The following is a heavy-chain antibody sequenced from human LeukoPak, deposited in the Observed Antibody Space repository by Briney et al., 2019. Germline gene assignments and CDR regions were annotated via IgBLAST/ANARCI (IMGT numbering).Heavy chain of an antibody. J-gene: IGHJ4*02. CDR1: GFTFSDYY. Sequence: MPGGSLRLSCAASGFTFSDYYMSWIRQAPGKGLEWVSYISLSSTYTNYADSVKGRFTISRDNAKSSLYLQMNSLRAEDTAVYYCARGRIFDYWGQGALVTVSS. D-gene: IGHD3-10*01. V-gene: IGHV3-11*06. CDR3: ARGRIFDY. CDR2: ISLSSTYT.